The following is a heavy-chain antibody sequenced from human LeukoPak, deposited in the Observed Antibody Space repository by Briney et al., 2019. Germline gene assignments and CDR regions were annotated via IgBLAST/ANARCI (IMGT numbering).Heavy chain of an antibody. CDR2: ISWNSGSI. CDR3: AKDIGLALWFEESHFDY. D-gene: IGHD3-10*01. J-gene: IGHJ4*02. Sequence: GGSLRLSCAASGFTFDDYAMHWVRQAPGKGLEWVSGISWNSGSIGYADSVKGRFTISRDNAKNSLYLQMNSLRAEDTALYYCAKDIGLALWFEESHFDYWGQGTLVTVSS. V-gene: IGHV3-9*01. CDR1: GFTFDDYA.